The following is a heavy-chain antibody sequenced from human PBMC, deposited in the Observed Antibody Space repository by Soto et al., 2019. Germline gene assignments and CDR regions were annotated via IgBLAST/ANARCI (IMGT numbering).Heavy chain of an antibody. D-gene: IGHD4-17*01. CDR1: GFTFSSYS. CDR3: VIERPYGDYDYYYYYMDV. V-gene: IGHV3-21*01. CDR2: ISSSSSYI. Sequence: EVQLVESGGGLVKPGGSLRLSCAASGFTFSSYSMNWVRQAPGKGLEWVSSISSSSSYIYYADSVKGRFTISRDNAKNSLYLQMNSPRAEDTAVYYCVIERPYGDYDYYYYYMDVWGKGTTVTVSS. J-gene: IGHJ6*03.